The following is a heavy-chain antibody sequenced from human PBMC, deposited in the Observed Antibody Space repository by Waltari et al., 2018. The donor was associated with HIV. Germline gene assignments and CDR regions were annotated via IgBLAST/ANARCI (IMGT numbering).Heavy chain of an antibody. V-gene: IGHV3-9*01. J-gene: IGHJ4*02. CDR3: AKDRGLSILAAGYFDS. CDR1: GFTFDDYA. D-gene: IGHD2-2*01. CDR2: LSWNSATK. Sequence: EVQLVESGGGLVQPGRSLRLSCAASGFTFDDYAMHWVRQAPGKGLGGVSGLSWNSATKHYADSVKGRFTISRDNANNSLLLHMSTLRPDDTAFYYCAKDRGLSILAAGYFDSWGQGTLVTVSS.